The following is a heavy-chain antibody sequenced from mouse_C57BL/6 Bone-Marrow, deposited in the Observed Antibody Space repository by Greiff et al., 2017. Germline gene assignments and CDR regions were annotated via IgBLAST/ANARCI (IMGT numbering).Heavy chain of an antibody. CDR2: IDPYCGGT. CDR3: ATTTVVASYAMDY. Sequence: VQLQQSGPELVKPGASVKLSCKASGYSFTSYCMHLVKQRPGRGLEWIGRIDPYCGGTKYNETFKNKATLTVDKPSSTAYMQHSGLTSEDSAVYYCATTTVVASYAMDYWGQGTSVTVSS. D-gene: IGHD1-1*01. CDR1: GYSFTSYC. V-gene: IGHV1-72*01. J-gene: IGHJ4*01.